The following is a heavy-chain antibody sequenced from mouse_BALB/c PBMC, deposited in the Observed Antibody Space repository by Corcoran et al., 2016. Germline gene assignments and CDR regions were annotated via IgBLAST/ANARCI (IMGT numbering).Heavy chain of an antibody. CDR1: GYTFTDYN. V-gene: IGHV1-18*01. Sequence: EVLLQQSGPELVKPGASVKIPCKASGYTFTDYNMDWVKQSHGKSLEWIGDINPNNGGAIYNQKFKGKATLTADKSSSTAYMQLSSLTSENSAVYFCARKSIYYGNYDAMDYWGQGTSVTVSS. D-gene: IGHD2-1*01. J-gene: IGHJ4*01. CDR2: INPNNGGA. CDR3: ARKSIYYGNYDAMDY.